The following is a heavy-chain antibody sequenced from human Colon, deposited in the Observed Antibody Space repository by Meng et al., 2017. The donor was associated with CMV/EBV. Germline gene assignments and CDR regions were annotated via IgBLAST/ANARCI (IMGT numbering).Heavy chain of an antibody. V-gene: IGHV4-34*01. Sequence: SETLSLTCTVHNGSLSGYYWAWIRQPPGKGLEWIGEMNHSGDTNYNPSLKSRVTISFDTPKNQFSLKLNSVTAADTAVYYCARVSRTRGGDCSFDCWGQGTLVTVSS. CDR1: NGSLSGYY. CDR2: MNHSGDT. D-gene: IGHD2-21*01. CDR3: ARVSRTRGGDCSFDC. J-gene: IGHJ4*02.